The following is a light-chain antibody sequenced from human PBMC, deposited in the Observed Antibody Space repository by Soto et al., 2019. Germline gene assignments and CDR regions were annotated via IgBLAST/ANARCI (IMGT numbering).Light chain of an antibody. Sequence: QAVVTQPASVSGSPGQSITISCTGTSRDVGGYNYVSWYQQHPGKAPKLMIYDVSNRPSGVSNRFSGSKSGNTASLTISGLQAEDEADYYCSSYTSSSTLFGGGTKLTVL. CDR2: DVS. CDR1: SRDVGGYNY. CDR3: SSYTSSSTL. V-gene: IGLV2-14*01. J-gene: IGLJ2*01.